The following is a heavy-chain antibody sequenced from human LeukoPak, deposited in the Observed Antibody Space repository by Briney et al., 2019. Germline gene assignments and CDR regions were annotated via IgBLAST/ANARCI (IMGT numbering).Heavy chain of an antibody. Sequence: SETLSLTCTVSGVSISSSNSYWGWIRQPPGKGLEWIGSIYYSGNTYYNPSLKSRVTISVDTSKNQFSLKLSSVTAADTAVYYCASERGYSGYWGQGTLVTVSS. CDR3: ASERGYSGY. J-gene: IGHJ4*02. CDR2: IYYSGNT. CDR1: GVSISSSNSY. V-gene: IGHV4-39*07. D-gene: IGHD5-12*01.